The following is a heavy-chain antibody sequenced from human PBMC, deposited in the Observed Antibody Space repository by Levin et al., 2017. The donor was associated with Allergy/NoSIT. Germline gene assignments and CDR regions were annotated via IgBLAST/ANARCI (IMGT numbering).Heavy chain of an antibody. J-gene: IGHJ4*02. CDR3: ATDRGRYGSGSYSSFDY. CDR1: GFTFSTYA. Sequence: GGSLRLSCAASGFTFSTYAMHWVRQAPGKGLEWVAVISYDGSNKYYADSVKGRFTISRDNSKNTLYLQMNSLRAEDTAVYYCATDRGRYGSGSYSSFDYWGQGTLVTVSS. D-gene: IGHD3-10*01. V-gene: IGHV3-30-3*01. CDR2: ISYDGSNK.